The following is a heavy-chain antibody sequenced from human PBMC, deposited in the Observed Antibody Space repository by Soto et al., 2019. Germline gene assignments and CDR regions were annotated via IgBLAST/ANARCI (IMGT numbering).Heavy chain of an antibody. Sequence: SETLSLTCAVYGGSFSGYYWSWIRQPPGKGLEWIGEINHSGSTNYNPSLKSRVTISVDTSKNQFSLKLSSVTAADTAVYYCARGGEQWLVDYYYGMDAWGQGTTVTVSS. CDR3: ARGGEQWLVDYYYGMDA. CDR1: GGSFSGYY. D-gene: IGHD6-19*01. CDR2: INHSGST. V-gene: IGHV4-34*01. J-gene: IGHJ6*02.